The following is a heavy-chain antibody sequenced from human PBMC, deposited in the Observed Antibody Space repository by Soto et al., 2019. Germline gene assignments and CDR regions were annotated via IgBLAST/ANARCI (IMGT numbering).Heavy chain of an antibody. J-gene: IGHJ4*02. CDR1: GYTFSSKG. D-gene: IGHD6-19*01. Sequence: QVQLVQSGAEVKKPGASVKVSCKASGYTFSSKGVSWVRQAPGQGLEWMGWISTFNGNAHYAQKFQGRVTMTTDTSTNTAYMELTSLSSDVTAVYYCARLHGYSSDWYDYWGQGTLVTVSS. CDR2: ISTFNGNA. CDR3: ARLHGYSSDWYDY. V-gene: IGHV1-18*01.